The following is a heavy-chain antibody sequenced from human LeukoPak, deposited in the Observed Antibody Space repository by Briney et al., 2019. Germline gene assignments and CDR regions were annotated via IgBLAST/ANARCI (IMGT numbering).Heavy chain of an antibody. Sequence: SETLSLTCTVSGGSVSSGSYYWSWIRQPPGKGLEWIGYIYYSGSTNYNPSLKSRVTISVDTSKNQFSLKLSSVTAADTAVYYCARSPDSGRLDYWGQGTLVTVPS. CDR1: GGSVSSGSYY. CDR2: IYYSGST. J-gene: IGHJ4*02. V-gene: IGHV4-61*01. CDR3: ARSPDSGRLDY. D-gene: IGHD6-19*01.